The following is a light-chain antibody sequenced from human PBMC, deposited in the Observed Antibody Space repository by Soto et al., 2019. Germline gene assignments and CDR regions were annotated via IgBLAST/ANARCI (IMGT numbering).Light chain of an antibody. Sequence: VVTPSPVTLSVSQGERATLSCRASQSVYNYLAWYQQKPGQAPRLLIYAASTRATGIPARFSGSGSGTEFTLIISSLQSEDFAAYYCQQYNNWPGTFGQGTKVDI. CDR1: QSVYNY. J-gene: IGKJ1*01. CDR3: QQYNNWPGT. CDR2: AAS. V-gene: IGKV3-15*01.